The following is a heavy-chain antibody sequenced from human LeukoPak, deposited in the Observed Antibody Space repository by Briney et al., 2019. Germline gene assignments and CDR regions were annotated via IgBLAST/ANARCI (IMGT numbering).Heavy chain of an antibody. CDR2: INPNGDT. Sequence: ASVKVSCKASGYTFSGYYMHWVRQAPGQGLEWMGWINPNGDTNYAQKFQGRVTMTRDTSISTAYMELSSLRSEDTAVYYCARGPKPSTGYYYYWGQGTLVTVSS. CDR1: GYTFSGYY. V-gene: IGHV1-2*02. D-gene: IGHD3-9*01. CDR3: ARGPKPSTGYYYY. J-gene: IGHJ4*02.